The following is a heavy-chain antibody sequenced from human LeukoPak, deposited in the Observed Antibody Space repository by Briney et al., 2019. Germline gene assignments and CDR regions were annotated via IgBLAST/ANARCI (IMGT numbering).Heavy chain of an antibody. J-gene: IGHJ3*02. CDR3: ARDNMGAFDI. CDR1: GGSFSGYY. D-gene: IGHD2/OR15-2a*01. Sequence: SEPLSLTCAVYGGSFSGYYWSWIRQPPGKGLEWIGYFYYSGSTNYNPSLKSRVTLSVDTSKNQFSLKLSSVTAAYTAVYYGARDNMGAFDIWGQGTMVTVSS. CDR2: FYYSGST. V-gene: IGHV4-59*01.